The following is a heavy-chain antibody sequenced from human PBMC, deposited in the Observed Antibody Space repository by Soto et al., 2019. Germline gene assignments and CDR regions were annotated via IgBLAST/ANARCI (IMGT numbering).Heavy chain of an antibody. CDR1: GGSISMYY. J-gene: IGHJ5*01. CDR3: ARSDRNWFDS. V-gene: IGHV4-59*01. CDR2: IYDRGNT. Sequence: SETLSLTCSVSGGSISMYYCSWIRQPPGKGLEWIGYIYDRGNTNYNPSLKSRVTISVDTSKNQFSLQLSSVTAADTAVYYCARSDRNWFDSWGHGTLVTVSS.